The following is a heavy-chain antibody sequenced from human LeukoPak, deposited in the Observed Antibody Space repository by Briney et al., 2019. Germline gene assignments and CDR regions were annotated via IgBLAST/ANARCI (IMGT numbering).Heavy chain of an antibody. Sequence: GESLRISCKGSGYSFTRYWISWVRQMPGKGLEWMGKIDPGDSYTNYSPSFQGHVTISANKSISTAYLQWSSLKASDTAMYYCARHYSSGSDFDYWGQGTLVTVSS. CDR1: GYSFTRYW. V-gene: IGHV5-10-1*01. J-gene: IGHJ4*02. CDR3: ARHYSSGSDFDY. CDR2: IDPGDSYT. D-gene: IGHD6-19*01.